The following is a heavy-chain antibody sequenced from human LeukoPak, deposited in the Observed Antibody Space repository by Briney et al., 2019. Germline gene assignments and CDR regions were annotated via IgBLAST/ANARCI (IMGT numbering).Heavy chain of an antibody. CDR1: GFTFSRYE. V-gene: IGHV3-48*03. CDR2: ISSSGSTI. Sequence: QTGGSLRLSCAASGFTFSRYEMNWVRQAPGKGLEWVSYISSSGSTIYYADSVKGRFTISRDNAKNSLYLQMNSLRAEDTAVYYCASCSGGSEYRPYYFDYWGQGTLVTVSS. J-gene: IGHJ4*02. D-gene: IGHD2-15*01. CDR3: ASCSGGSEYRPYYFDY.